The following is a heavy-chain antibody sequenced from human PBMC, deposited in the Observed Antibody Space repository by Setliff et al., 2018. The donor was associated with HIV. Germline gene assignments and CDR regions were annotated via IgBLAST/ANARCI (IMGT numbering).Heavy chain of an antibody. Sequence: SETMSLTCTVSGGSISTYYWSWIRQAPGRGLEWIGYIYYTGRTNYNPSLKRRVTMSLDSSKKQLSLKLSSVTAADTAVYYCARHGGREQQLALDYWGQGTLVTVSS. V-gene: IGHV4-59*01. CDR2: IYYTGRT. CDR1: GGSISTYY. CDR3: ARHGGREQQLALDY. D-gene: IGHD6-13*01. J-gene: IGHJ4*02.